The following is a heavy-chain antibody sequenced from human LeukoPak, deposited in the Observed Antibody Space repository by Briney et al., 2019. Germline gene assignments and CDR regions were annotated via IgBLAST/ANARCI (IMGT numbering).Heavy chain of an antibody. V-gene: IGHV4-34*01. CDR3: ARDPISVTAAAADGMDV. CDR2: INHSGST. J-gene: IGHJ6*02. CDR1: GGSFSGYY. Sequence: PSETLSLTCAVYGGSFSGYYWSWIRQPPGKGLEWIGEINHSGSTNYNPSLKSRVTISVDTSKNQFSLKLSSVTAADTAVYYCARDPISVTAAAADGMDVWGQGTTVTVSS. D-gene: IGHD6-13*01.